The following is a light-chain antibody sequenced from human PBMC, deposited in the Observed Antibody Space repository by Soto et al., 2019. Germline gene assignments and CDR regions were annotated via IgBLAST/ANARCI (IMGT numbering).Light chain of an antibody. Sequence: EVVMTQSPLSLPVTLGQPASISCRSSQSLVNSDGNTYLNWFHQRPDQSPRRLIYKVSNRDSGVPDRFSGSGSGTDFTLRISRVEAEDVGVYYCMQGSPWPRTFGQGTRVEIK. CDR2: KVS. V-gene: IGKV2-30*01. CDR1: QSLVNSDGNTY. J-gene: IGKJ1*01. CDR3: MQGSPWPRT.